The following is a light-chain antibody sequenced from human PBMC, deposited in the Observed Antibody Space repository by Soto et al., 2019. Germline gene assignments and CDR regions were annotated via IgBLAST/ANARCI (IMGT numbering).Light chain of an antibody. Sequence: EIVLTQSPGTLSLSPGERATLSCRASETFSSSYLAWYQQKPGQAPRLLIYGVSNRATGIPDRFSGSGSGTDFTLTIRRLEPEDFAVYYCQQRSNWGITFGQGTRLEIK. J-gene: IGKJ5*01. CDR1: ETFSSSY. V-gene: IGKV3D-20*02. CDR2: GVS. CDR3: QQRSNWGIT.